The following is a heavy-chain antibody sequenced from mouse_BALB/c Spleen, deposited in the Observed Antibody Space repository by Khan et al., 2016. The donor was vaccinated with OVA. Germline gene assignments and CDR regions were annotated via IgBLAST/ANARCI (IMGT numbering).Heavy chain of an antibody. Sequence: QVQLQQPGAELGKPGASVKISCKASGYTFTSYYLYWVKQRPGQGLEWIGGINPTIGVSHFNEKFKSKATLTVDKSSGTAYMQLNSLTSEDSAVYYCARSGYGNPFAYWGQGTLVTVST. CDR3: ARSGYGNPFAY. CDR2: INPTIGVS. CDR1: GYTFTSYY. V-gene: IGHV1S81*02. D-gene: IGHD2-1*01. J-gene: IGHJ3*01.